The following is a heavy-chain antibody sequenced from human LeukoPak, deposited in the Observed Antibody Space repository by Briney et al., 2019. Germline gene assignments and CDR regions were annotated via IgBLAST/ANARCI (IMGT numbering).Heavy chain of an antibody. J-gene: IGHJ4*02. CDR1: GGTFSSYA. D-gene: IGHD3-3*01. Sequence: SVKVSCKASGGTFSSYAISWVRQAPGQELEWMGGIIPIFGTANYAQKFQGRVTITTDESTSTAYMELSSLRSEDTAVYYCARAPVRLTIFGVVIMHFDYWGQRTLVTVSS. CDR2: IIPIFGTA. CDR3: ARAPVRLTIFGVVIMHFDY. V-gene: IGHV1-69*05.